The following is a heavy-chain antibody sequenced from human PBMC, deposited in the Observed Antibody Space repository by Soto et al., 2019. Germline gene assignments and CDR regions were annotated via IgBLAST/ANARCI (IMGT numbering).Heavy chain of an antibody. V-gene: IGHV3-23*01. CDR2: VNGGGEIT. CDR3: ARGHFGVTMDV. Sequence: EVQLLESGGGLVQPGGSLRLSCAASEFTFSSYSMIWVRQAPGKGLEWVSGVNGGGEITYYAESVKGRFTISRDNSKHTLYLQMNSLRAEDTAVFYCARGHFGVTMDVWGQGTTVTVS. CDR1: EFTFSSYS. D-gene: IGHD3-3*01. J-gene: IGHJ6*02.